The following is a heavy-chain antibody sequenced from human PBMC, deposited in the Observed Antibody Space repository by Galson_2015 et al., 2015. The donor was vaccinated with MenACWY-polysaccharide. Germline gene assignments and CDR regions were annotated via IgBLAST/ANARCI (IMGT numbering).Heavy chain of an antibody. CDR1: GFSITSYA. J-gene: IGHJ6*02. Sequence: LRLSCAVSGFSITSYAVNWVRQAPGKGLEWVAVISGSGTDIRYADSVKGRFTLSRDNAKDSLYLQMNSLRADDTAVYFCARGHLGLALWGQGTTVTVSS. CDR3: ARGHLGLAL. CDR2: ISGSGTDI. V-gene: IGHV3-21*01.